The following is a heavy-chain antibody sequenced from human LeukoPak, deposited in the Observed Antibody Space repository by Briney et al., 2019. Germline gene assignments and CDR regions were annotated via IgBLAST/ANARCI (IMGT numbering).Heavy chain of an antibody. CDR3: ATPGRIAVAGQFDY. J-gene: IGHJ4*02. V-gene: IGHV4-61*02. CDR2: IYTSGST. CDR1: GGSISSGSYY. Sequence: PSETLSLTCTVSGGSISSGSYYWSWIRQPAGKGLEWIGRIYTSGSTNYNPSLKSRVTISVDTSKNQFSLKLSSVTAADTAVYYCATPGRIAVAGQFDYWGQGTLVAVSS. D-gene: IGHD6-19*01.